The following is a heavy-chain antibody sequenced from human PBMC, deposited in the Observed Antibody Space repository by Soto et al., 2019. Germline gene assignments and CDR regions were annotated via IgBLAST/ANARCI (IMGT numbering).Heavy chain of an antibody. D-gene: IGHD5-18*01. V-gene: IGHV5-51*01. CDR2: IYPGDSDT. Sequence: PGESLKISCKGSGYSFTSYWIGWVRQMPGKGLEWMGIIYPGDSDTRYSPSFQGQVTISADESISTAYLQWSSLKASDTAMYYCARHDIVGTAMGGMDVWGQGTTVTVSS. CDR1: GYSFTSYW. CDR3: ARHDIVGTAMGGMDV. J-gene: IGHJ6*02.